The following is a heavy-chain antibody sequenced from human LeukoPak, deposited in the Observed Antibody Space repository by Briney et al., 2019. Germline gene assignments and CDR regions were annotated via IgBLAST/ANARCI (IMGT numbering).Heavy chain of an antibody. CDR1: GFTFSTYS. D-gene: IGHD2-2*01. Sequence: PGGSLRLSCAASGFTFSTYSMTWVRQAQGKGLEWVSIISDKGDTTYYADSVKGRFTISRDNSKNTLYLQMNSLRAEDTAVYYCAKDGLGYCSSSSCYYFDYWGQGTLVTVSP. J-gene: IGHJ4*02. CDR3: AKDGLGYCSSSSCYYFDY. V-gene: IGHV3-23*01. CDR2: ISDKGDTT.